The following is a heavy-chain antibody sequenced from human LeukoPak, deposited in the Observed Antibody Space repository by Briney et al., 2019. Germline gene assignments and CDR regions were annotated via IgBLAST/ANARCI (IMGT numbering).Heavy chain of an antibody. J-gene: IGHJ4*02. CDR2: INQDGSEE. V-gene: IGHV3-7*01. D-gene: IGHD5-12*01. CDR3: VRDGGVSGYDLLDY. CDR1: GFTFSNYW. Sequence: GGSLRLSCAASGFTFSNYWMTWVRQAPGKGLEWVAHINQDGSEEHYMDSVKARFTISRDNAKNSLSLQMNSLRAEVTAVYYCVRDGGVSGYDLLDYWGQGTLVTVSS.